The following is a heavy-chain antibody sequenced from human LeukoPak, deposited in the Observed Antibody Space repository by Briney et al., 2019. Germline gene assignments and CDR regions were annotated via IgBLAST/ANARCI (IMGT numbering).Heavy chain of an antibody. CDR3: AKDAQWLAYFDY. CDR2: ISYDGSNK. J-gene: IGHJ4*02. D-gene: IGHD6-19*01. CDR1: GFTFSSYG. V-gene: IGHV3-30*18. Sequence: GGSLRLSCAASGFTFSSYGMYWVRQAPGKGLEWVAVISYDGSNKYYADSVKGRFTISRDNSKNTLYLQMNSLRVEDTAVYYCAKDAQWLAYFDYWGQGTLVTVYS.